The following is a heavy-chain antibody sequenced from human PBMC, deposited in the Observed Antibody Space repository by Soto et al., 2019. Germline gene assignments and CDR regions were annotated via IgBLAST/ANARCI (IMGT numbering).Heavy chain of an antibody. Sequence: QVQLVQSGAEVKKPGSSVKVSCKASGGTFSSYAISWVRQAPGQGLEWMGGINPNSGGANYAQKFQGRVTMTRDTSISTAYMELSRLRSDDTAVYYCTGEGMVRGARVDVWGQGTTVTVSS. V-gene: IGHV1-2*02. J-gene: IGHJ6*02. CDR1: GGTFSSYA. CDR2: INPNSGGA. CDR3: TGEGMVRGARVDV. D-gene: IGHD3-10*01.